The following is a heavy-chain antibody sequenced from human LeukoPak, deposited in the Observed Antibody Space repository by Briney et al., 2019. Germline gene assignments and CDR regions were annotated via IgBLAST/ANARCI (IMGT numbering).Heavy chain of an antibody. CDR1: GGSISSYY. Sequence: SETLSLTCTVSGGSISSYYWSWIRQPPGKGLEWIGEINHSGSTNYNPSLKSRVTISVDTSKNQFSLKLSSVTAAGTAVYYCARHTYYDFWSGYWLDYWGQGTLVTVSS. J-gene: IGHJ4*02. V-gene: IGHV4-34*01. CDR2: INHSGST. D-gene: IGHD3-3*01. CDR3: ARHTYYDFWSGYWLDY.